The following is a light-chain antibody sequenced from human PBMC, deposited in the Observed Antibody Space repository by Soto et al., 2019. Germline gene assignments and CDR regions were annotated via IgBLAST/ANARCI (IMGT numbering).Light chain of an antibody. CDR2: DVS. Sequence: QSALTQPRSVSGSPGQSVTISCAGTSSDVGAYNWVSWYQQHPGKVPKLIIYDVSRRPSGVPDRFSGSKSGNTASLTISGLQADDEADYYCCSYAGSYTLVFGGGTKPTAL. V-gene: IGLV2-11*01. J-gene: IGLJ3*02. CDR3: CSYAGSYTLV. CDR1: SSDVGAYNW.